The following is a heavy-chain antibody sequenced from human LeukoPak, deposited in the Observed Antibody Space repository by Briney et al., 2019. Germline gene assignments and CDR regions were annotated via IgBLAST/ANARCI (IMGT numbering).Heavy chain of an antibody. D-gene: IGHD2-15*01. CDR3: ATDGGGSPFDF. CDR2: IWSDGNTK. V-gene: IGHV3-33*08. J-gene: IGHJ4*02. Sequence: PGGSLRLSCAASGFTFSSYSMNWVRQAPGKGLEWVAVIWSDGNTKDYADSVKGRFTISRDNSKSTLYLQMNSLRADDTAVYYCATDGGGSPFDFWGQGTLVTVSS. CDR1: GFTFSSYS.